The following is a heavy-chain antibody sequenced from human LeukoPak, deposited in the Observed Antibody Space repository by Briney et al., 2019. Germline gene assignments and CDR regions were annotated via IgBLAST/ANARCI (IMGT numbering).Heavy chain of an antibody. CDR1: GFTFSSYA. V-gene: IGHV3-30*01. CDR2: ISYDGSNK. CDR3: ARGSSSWYGDAFDI. Sequence: GGSLRLSYAASGFTFSSYAMHWVRQAPGKGLEWVAVISYDGSNKYYADSVKGRFTISRDNSKNTLYLQMNSLRAEDTAVYYCARGSSSWYGDAFDIWGQGTMVTVSS. D-gene: IGHD6-13*01. J-gene: IGHJ3*02.